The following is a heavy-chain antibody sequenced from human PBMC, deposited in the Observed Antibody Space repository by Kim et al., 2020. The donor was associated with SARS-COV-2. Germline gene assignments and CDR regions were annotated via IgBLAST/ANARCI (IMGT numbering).Heavy chain of an antibody. Sequence: SETLSLTCAVYGGSFSGYYWSWIRQPPGKGLEWIGEINHSGSTNYNPSLKSRVTISVDTSKNQFSLKLSSVTAADTAVYYCARERRVTMVRGVIIHRTSYYYGMDVWGQGTTVTVSS. V-gene: IGHV4-34*01. CDR1: GGSFSGYY. D-gene: IGHD3-10*01. CDR2: INHSGST. CDR3: ARERRVTMVRGVIIHRTSYYYGMDV. J-gene: IGHJ6*02.